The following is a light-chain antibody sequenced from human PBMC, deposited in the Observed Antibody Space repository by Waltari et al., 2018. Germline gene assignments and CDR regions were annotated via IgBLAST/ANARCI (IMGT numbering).Light chain of an antibody. V-gene: IGKV2-28*01. J-gene: IGKJ3*01. Sequence: DIVMTQSPLSLPVTPGESASIPCRSSPSLVHSDGYNYLDWYLQKPGQSPQLLIYLGSTRASGVPDRFSGSASGTDFTLRISRVEAEDVGVYYCVQILQTPITFGPGTKVDI. CDR1: PSLVHSDGYNY. CDR2: LGS. CDR3: VQILQTPIT.